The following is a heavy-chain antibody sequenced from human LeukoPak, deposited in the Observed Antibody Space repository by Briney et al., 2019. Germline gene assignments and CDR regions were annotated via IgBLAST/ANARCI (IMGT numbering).Heavy chain of an antibody. CDR3: AKASMVRGPYFDY. CDR1: GFTFSSYA. V-gene: IGHV3-30*07. Sequence: GGSLRLSCAASGFTFSSYAMHWVRQAPGKGLEWVAVISYDGSNKYYADSVKGRFTTSRDNSKNTLYLQMNSLRAEDTAVYYCAKASMVRGPYFDYWGQGTLVTVSS. J-gene: IGHJ4*02. D-gene: IGHD3-10*01. CDR2: ISYDGSNK.